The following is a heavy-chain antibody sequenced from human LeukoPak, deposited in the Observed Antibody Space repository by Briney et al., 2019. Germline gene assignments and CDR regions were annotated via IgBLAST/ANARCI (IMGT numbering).Heavy chain of an antibody. Sequence: GESLKISCQASGYIFSSYWIGWVRQMPGKGLEWVSYISSSGSTIYYADSVKGRFTISRDNAKNSLYLQMNSLRAEDAAVYYCARAGIDYYGSGSFYYYYYMDVWGKGTTVTISS. CDR3: ARAGIDYYGSGSFYYYYYMDV. CDR2: ISSSGSTI. J-gene: IGHJ6*03. D-gene: IGHD3-10*01. V-gene: IGHV3-11*01. CDR1: GYIFSSYW.